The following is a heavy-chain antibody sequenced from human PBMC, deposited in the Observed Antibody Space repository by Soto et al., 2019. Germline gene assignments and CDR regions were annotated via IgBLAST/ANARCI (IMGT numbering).Heavy chain of an antibody. CDR1: GFTFSSYW. CDR3: ARLYADFWGGFP. V-gene: IGHV3-7*01. CDR2: IKQDGSEE. D-gene: IGHD3-3*01. Sequence: EVQLVESGGNLVQPGGSLRLSCAASGFTFSSYWMSWVRQAPGKGLEWVANIKQDGSEEYYLDSVEGRFAISRDNAKNSLYLQMNRLRAEDTAVYYCARLYADFWGGFPWGQGTLVTVST. J-gene: IGHJ5*02.